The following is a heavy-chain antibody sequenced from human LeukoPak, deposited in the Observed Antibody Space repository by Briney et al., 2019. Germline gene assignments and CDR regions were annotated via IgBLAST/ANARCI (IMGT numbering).Heavy chain of an antibody. CDR2: IIPIFGTA. Sequence: SVKVSCKASGGTFSSYAISWVRQAPGQGLEWMGVIIPIFGTANYAQKFQGRVTITTDESTSTAYMELSSLRSEDTAVYYCARSPEYSSSSAAFDIWGQGTMVTVSS. V-gene: IGHV1-69*05. J-gene: IGHJ3*02. CDR1: GGTFSSYA. D-gene: IGHD6-6*01. CDR3: ARSPEYSSSSAAFDI.